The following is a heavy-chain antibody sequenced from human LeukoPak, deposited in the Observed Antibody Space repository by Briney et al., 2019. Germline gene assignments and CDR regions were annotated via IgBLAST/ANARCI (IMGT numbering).Heavy chain of an antibody. CDR3: ARCSGGNCYSWFDP. V-gene: IGHV1-18*01. CDR1: GYTFTSYG. J-gene: IGHJ5*02. Sequence: ASVKVSCKASGYTFTSYGISWVRQAPGQGLEWMGWISANNGNTNYGQKLQGRVTMTIDTSTSTAYMELRSLRSDDTAVYYCARCSGGNCYSWFDPWGQGTLVTVSS. CDR2: ISANNGNT. D-gene: IGHD2-15*01.